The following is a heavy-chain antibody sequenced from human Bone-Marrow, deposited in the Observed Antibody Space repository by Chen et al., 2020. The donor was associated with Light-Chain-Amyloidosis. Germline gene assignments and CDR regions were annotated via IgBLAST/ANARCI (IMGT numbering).Heavy chain of an antibody. CDR1: GYTFPNYW. V-gene: IGHV5-51*01. CDR3: ARRRDGYNFDY. Sequence: EVQLEQSGPEVKKPGESLKISCKGSGYTFPNYWIGWVRQMPGKGLEWMGVIYPDDSDARDCPSFEGQVTISADKSITAAYLQWRSLKASDTAMYYCARRRDGYNFDYWGQGTLVTVSS. J-gene: IGHJ4*02. D-gene: IGHD5-12*01. CDR2: IYPDDSDA.